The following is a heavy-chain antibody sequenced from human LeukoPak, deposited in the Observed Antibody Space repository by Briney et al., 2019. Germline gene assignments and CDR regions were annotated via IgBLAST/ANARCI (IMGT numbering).Heavy chain of an antibody. CDR1: GASISSYY. D-gene: IGHD6-13*01. V-gene: IGHV4-59*12. CDR3: ARGIADRYNWFDP. J-gene: IGHJ5*02. CDR2: MSYRGATNYRTT. Sequence: PSETLSLTYTVSGASISSYYWTWIRQTPGKGLEWIGYMSYRGATNYRTTNYNPSLRSRVTISEDTSQKQFSLELSSVTAADTAVYYCARGIADRYNWFDPWGQGILVTVSS.